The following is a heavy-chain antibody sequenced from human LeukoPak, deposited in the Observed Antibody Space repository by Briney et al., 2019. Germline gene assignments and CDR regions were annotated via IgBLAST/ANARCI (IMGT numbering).Heavy chain of an antibody. D-gene: IGHD3-22*01. Sequence: SETLSLTCAVSGYSISSGYYWGWIRQPPGKGLEWIGSIYHSGSTYYNPSLKSRVTISVDTSKNQFPLKLSSVTAADTAVYYCARDSRGRGYSIDYWGQGTLVTVSS. CDR2: IYHSGST. J-gene: IGHJ4*02. CDR1: GYSISSGYY. V-gene: IGHV4-38-2*02. CDR3: ARDSRGRGYSIDY.